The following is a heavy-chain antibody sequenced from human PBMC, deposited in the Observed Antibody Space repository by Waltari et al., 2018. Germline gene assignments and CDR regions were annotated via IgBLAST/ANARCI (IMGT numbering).Heavy chain of an antibody. J-gene: IGHJ3*02. D-gene: IGHD5-18*01. CDR2: INHSEST. CDR3: ARDGRYSYGYRGRAFDI. Sequence: QVQLQQWGAGLLKPSETLSLTCAVYGGSFSGYYWSWIRQPPGKGLEWIGEINHSESTNYNPSLKSRFTISVDTSKNQFSLKLSSVTAADTAVYYCARDGRYSYGYRGRAFDIWGQGTMVTVSS. V-gene: IGHV4-34*01. CDR1: GGSFSGYY.